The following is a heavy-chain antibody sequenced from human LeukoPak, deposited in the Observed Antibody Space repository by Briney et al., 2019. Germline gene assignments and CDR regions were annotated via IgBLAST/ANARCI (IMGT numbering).Heavy chain of an antibody. Sequence: GGSLRLSCAASGFTFSSYWMHWVRQAPGKGLVWVSRINSDGSSTNYADSVKGRFTISRGNAENTLYLQMNSLRAEDTAVYYCASKAAGLTFDYCGQGTLVTVSS. CDR3: ASKAAGLTFDY. J-gene: IGHJ4*02. CDR2: INSDGSST. CDR1: GFTFSSYW. D-gene: IGHD6-13*01. V-gene: IGHV3-74*01.